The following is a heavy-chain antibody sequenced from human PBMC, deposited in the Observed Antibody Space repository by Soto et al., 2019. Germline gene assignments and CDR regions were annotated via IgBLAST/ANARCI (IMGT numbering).Heavy chain of an antibody. V-gene: IGHV1-69*13. CDR2: IIPIFGTA. D-gene: IGHD2-21*02. CDR3: ARDSRQAYCGGDCYHGSDY. J-gene: IGHJ4*02. Sequence: GASVKVSCKASGVTFSSYAISWVRQAPGQGLEWMGGIIPIFGTANYAQKFQGRVTITADESTSTAYMELSSLRSEDTAVYYCARDSRQAYCGGDCYHGSDYWGQGTLVTVSS. CDR1: GVTFSSYA.